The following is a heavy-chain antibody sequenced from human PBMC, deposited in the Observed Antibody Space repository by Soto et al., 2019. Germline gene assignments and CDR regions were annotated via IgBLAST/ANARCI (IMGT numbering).Heavy chain of an antibody. Sequence: QVQLEQSGAEVLKPGSSVKLSCKTSGDTFDTFAISWVRQAPGQGLEWMGGIIPIFRTPDYAQKFQGRVTITADVSTSTAYMWLSSLSSEDTAVYYCASDKGRGQLGGNYYYALDVWGQGTTVTVSS. CDR2: IIPIFRTP. V-gene: IGHV1-69*12. D-gene: IGHD1-1*01. J-gene: IGHJ6*02. CDR3: ASDKGRGQLGGNYYYALDV. CDR1: GDTFDTFA.